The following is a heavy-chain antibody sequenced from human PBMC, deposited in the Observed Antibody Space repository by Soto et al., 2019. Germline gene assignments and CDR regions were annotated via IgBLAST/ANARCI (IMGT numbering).Heavy chain of an antibody. CDR2: IYYSGST. V-gene: IGHV4-59*01. J-gene: IGHJ6*03. CDR3: ARALRSDFWSSLTYGWYYYYYYMDV. CDR1: GGSISSYY. D-gene: IGHD3-3*01. Sequence: SETLSLTCTVSGGSISSYYWSWIRQPPGKGLEWIGYIYYSGSTNYNPSLKSRVTISVDTSKNQFSLKLSSVTAADTAVYYCARALRSDFWSSLTYGWYYYYYYMDVWGKGTTVTVSS.